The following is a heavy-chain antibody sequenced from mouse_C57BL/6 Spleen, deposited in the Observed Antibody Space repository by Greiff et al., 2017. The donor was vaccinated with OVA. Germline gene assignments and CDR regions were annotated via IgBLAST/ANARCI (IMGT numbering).Heavy chain of an antibody. Sequence: EVKLMESGPGMVKPSQSLSLTCTVTGYSITSGYDWHWIRHFPGNKLEWMGYISYSGSTNYNPSLKSRISITHDTSKNHFFLKLNSVTTEDTATYYCARRNYGNYGRYFDVWGTGTTVTVSS. V-gene: IGHV3-1*01. D-gene: IGHD2-1*01. CDR1: GYSITSGYD. CDR3: ARRNYGNYGRYFDV. J-gene: IGHJ1*03. CDR2: ISYSGST.